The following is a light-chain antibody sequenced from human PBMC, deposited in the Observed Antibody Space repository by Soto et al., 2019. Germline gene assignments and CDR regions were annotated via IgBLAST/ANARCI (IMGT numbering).Light chain of an antibody. J-gene: IGLJ3*02. Sequence: QSVLTQPPSASGTPGQRVTISCSGSSSNIGSNTVNWYQQLPGTAPKLRLYDNDKRPSGIPARFSASKSGTSATLDITGLQTGDEAYYYCGTWESSLNVLMFCGGTKLTV. V-gene: IGLV1-51*01. CDR1: SSNIGSNT. CDR3: GTWESSLNVLM. CDR2: DND.